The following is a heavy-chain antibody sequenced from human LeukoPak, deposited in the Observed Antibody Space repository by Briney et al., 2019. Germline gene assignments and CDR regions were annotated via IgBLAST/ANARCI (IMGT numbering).Heavy chain of an antibody. V-gene: IGHV3-66*02. Sequence: GGSLRFSCAASGFTVSSNYMSRVRQAPGKGLEWVSVIYSGGSTYYADSVKGRFTISRDNSKNTLYLQMNSLRAEDTAVYYCATEVYYGMDVWGQGTTVTVSS. CDR1: GFTVSSNY. CDR3: ATEVYYGMDV. CDR2: IYSGGST. J-gene: IGHJ6*02.